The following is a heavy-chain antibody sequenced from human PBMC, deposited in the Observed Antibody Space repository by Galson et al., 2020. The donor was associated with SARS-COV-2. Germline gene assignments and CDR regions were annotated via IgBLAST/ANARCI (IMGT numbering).Heavy chain of an antibody. CDR2: ISGSGGST. Sequence: GESLKISCAASGFTFSSYAMSWVRQAPGKGLEWVSAISGSGGSTYYADSVKGRFTISRDNSKNTLYLQMNSLRAEDTAVYYCATPRGDYYDSGAFDIWGQGTMVTVSS. CDR1: GFTFSSYA. D-gene: IGHD3-22*01. CDR3: ATPRGDYYDSGAFDI. J-gene: IGHJ3*02. V-gene: IGHV3-23*01.